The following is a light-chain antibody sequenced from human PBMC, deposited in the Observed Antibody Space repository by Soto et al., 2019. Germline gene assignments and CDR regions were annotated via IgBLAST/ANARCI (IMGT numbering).Light chain of an antibody. J-gene: IGKJ4*01. Sequence: DIQMTQSPSSLSASVGDRVTITCRASQTISMYLNWYQQKPGKAPILLISAASSLQSGVPSRFNGSGSGKDFNLTNSSRQPEDIATYYCQQSYTTPPLTCGGGTKVEI. CDR1: QTISMY. CDR3: QQSYTTPPLT. CDR2: AAS. V-gene: IGKV1-39*01.